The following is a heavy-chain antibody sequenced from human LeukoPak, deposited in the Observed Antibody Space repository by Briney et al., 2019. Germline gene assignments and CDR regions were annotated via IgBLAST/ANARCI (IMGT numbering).Heavy chain of an antibody. CDR3: ARDGVDTFDY. CDR2: ISITISYI. J-gene: IGHJ4*02. CDR1: GFTFTSYS. Sequence: PRRSLRLSCAASGFTFTSYSMNWVRQAPGKGLEWVSAISITISYIYYTHSVKGRFTISRDNAKNSLYLQMNSLRAEDTAVYYCARDGVDTFDYWGQGTLVTVSS. D-gene: IGHD3-3*01. V-gene: IGHV3-21*01.